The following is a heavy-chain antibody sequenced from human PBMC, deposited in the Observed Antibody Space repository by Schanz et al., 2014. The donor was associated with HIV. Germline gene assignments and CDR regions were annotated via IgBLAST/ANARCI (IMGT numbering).Heavy chain of an antibody. Sequence: QEQLVESGGGVVQPGKSLRLSCAASGFTFRNLGMHWVRQAPGKGLEWVAVIYSGGSTYYADSVKGRFTISRDNSKNTLYLQMNSLRAEDTAVYYCAKDRRGGYQFLYGLDVWGQGTTVTVSS. D-gene: IGHD2-2*01. CDR1: GFTFRNLG. CDR3: AKDRRGGYQFLYGLDV. V-gene: IGHV3-NL1*01. CDR2: IYSGGST. J-gene: IGHJ6*02.